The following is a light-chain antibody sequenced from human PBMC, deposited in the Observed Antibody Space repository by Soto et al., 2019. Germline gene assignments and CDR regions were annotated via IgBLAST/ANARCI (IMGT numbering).Light chain of an antibody. V-gene: IGKV3-15*01. CDR2: DAS. CDR1: QFVSTT. Sequence: EIVMTQSPATLSVSPGERATLSCRASQFVSTTLAWYQRKPGQAPRLLIYDASTRATGVPARFSGSGSGTEFTLTISSLQSEDFAVYYCQQYNNWPPITFGQGTRLEIK. J-gene: IGKJ5*01. CDR3: QQYNNWPPIT.